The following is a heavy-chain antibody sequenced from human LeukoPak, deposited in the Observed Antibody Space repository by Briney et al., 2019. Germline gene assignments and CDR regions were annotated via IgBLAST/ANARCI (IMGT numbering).Heavy chain of an antibody. Sequence: PSETLSLTCIVSGGSISSGSHYWGWIRQPPGKGLEWIGSFYYSGSTYYNPSLKSRVTISVDTSNNQFSLKVSSVTAADTAVYYCARHSGDGRAYWYFDLWGRGTLVTVSS. D-gene: IGHD2-15*01. CDR2: FYYSGST. CDR3: ARHSGDGRAYWYFDL. CDR1: GGSISSGSHY. J-gene: IGHJ2*01. V-gene: IGHV4-39*01.